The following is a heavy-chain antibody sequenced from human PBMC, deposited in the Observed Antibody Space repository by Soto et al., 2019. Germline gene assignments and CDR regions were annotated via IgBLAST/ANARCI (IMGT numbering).Heavy chain of an antibody. CDR1: GFTFSSYA. J-gene: IGHJ4*02. V-gene: IGHV3-30-3*01. CDR3: ARDYYDSSSYYYVGS. D-gene: IGHD3-22*01. Sequence: LRLSCAASGFTFSSYAMHWVRQAPGKGLEWVAVISYDGSNKYYADSVRGRFTISRDNSKNTLYLQMNSLRAEDTAVYYCARDYYDSSSYYYVGSWGQGTLVTVSS. CDR2: ISYDGSNK.